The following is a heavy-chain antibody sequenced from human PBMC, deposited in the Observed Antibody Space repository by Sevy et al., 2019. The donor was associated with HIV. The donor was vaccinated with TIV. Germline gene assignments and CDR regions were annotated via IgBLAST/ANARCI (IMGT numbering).Heavy chain of an antibody. CDR2: IIHVFGSA. D-gene: IGHD5-12*01. CDR3: ARSNPDGYNYSYYYGMDV. J-gene: IGHJ6*02. V-gene: IGHV1-69*01. CDR1: GDTFGNYA. Sequence: ASVKVSCKASGDTFGNYAIAWVRQAPGQGLEWMGGIIHVFGSANSAQKFQDRVTITADVSTSTAYMELRSLTSEDTTVYYCARSNPDGYNYSYYYGMDVWGQGTTVTVSS.